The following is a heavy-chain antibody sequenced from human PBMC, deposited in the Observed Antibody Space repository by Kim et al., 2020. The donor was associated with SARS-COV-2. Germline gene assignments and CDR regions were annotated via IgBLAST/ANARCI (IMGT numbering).Heavy chain of an antibody. J-gene: IGHJ4*02. CDR3: SRGVSGSYHAVDY. D-gene: IGHD1-26*01. V-gene: IGHV3-74*01. Sequence: YGNSVKGRLTISRENAKNTLYLQMNGPGAEETAVYYGSRGVSGSYHAVDYWGQGTLVTVSS.